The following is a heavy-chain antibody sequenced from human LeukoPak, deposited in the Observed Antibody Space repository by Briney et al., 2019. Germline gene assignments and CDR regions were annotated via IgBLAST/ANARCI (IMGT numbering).Heavy chain of an antibody. J-gene: IGHJ4*02. CDR3: VKAHVDTALYDY. D-gene: IGHD5-18*01. Sequence: SGGSLRLSCSASGFSFSSYTMCWVRQAPGKGLEYVSAISSNGDRTYYADSVKGRFTISRDNSKNTLYLQMSSLRPEDTAVYYCVKAHVDTALYDYWGQGTLVTVSS. V-gene: IGHV3-64D*06. CDR2: ISSNGDRT. CDR1: GFSFSSYT.